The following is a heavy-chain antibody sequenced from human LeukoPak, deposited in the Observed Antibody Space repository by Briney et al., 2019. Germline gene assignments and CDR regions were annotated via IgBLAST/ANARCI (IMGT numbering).Heavy chain of an antibody. V-gene: IGHV1-18*01. CDR2: ISAYNGNT. CDR3: ARDYCSSTSCYVDWFDP. D-gene: IGHD2-2*01. J-gene: IGHJ5*02. CDR1: GYTFTSYG. Sequence: GASVKVSCKASGYTFTSYGISWVRQAPGQGLEWMGWISAYNGNTNYAQELQGRVTMTTDTSTSTAYMELRSLRSDDTAVYYCARDYCSSTSCYVDWFDPWGQGTLVTVSS.